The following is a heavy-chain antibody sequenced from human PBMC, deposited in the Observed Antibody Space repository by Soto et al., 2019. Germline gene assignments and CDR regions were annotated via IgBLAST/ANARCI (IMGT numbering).Heavy chain of an antibody. CDR3: ARASYGMDV. V-gene: IGHV4-34*01. J-gene: IGHJ6*02. Sequence: PSETLSLTCAVYGWSFSGYYWSWIRQPPGKGLEWIGEINHRGSTNYNPSLKSRVTMSVDTSKNQFSLKLSSVPAADTAVYYCARASYGMDVWGQGTTVTVSS. CDR1: GWSFSGYY. CDR2: INHRGST.